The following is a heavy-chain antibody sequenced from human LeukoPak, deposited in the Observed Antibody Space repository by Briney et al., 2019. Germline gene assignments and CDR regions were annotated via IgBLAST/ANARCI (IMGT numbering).Heavy chain of an antibody. J-gene: IGHJ4*02. D-gene: IGHD6-19*01. CDR1: GFPFSSYA. CDR2: ISSNGGST. CDR3: ARGHRYSSGWTPFDY. Sequence: PGGSLRLSCVASGFPFSSYAMHWFRQAPGKGLEYVSAISSNGGSTYYAHSVKSRFTISRDNSKNKLYLRLSSLTAEDMAVYYCARGHRYSSGWTPFDYWGQGTLVTVSS. V-gene: IGHV3-64*01.